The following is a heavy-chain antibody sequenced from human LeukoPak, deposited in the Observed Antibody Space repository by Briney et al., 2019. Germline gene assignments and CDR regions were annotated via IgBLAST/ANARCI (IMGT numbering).Heavy chain of an antibody. Sequence: AGGSLRLSCAASGFTFSSYAMSWVRQAPGKGLEWVASISASGGSTYYADSVKGRFTISRDNSKNTMYLQMNSLRAGDTAVYYCAKSGGSSSWTRPFDYWGQTTLVTVSS. J-gene: IGHJ4*02. V-gene: IGHV3-23*01. CDR3: AKSGGSSSWTRPFDY. D-gene: IGHD6-13*01. CDR2: ISASGGST. CDR1: GFTFSSYA.